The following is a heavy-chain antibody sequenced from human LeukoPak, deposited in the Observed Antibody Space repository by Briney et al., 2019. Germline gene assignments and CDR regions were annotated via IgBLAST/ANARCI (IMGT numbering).Heavy chain of an antibody. Sequence: ASVKVSCKASGGTFSSYAISWERQAPGQGLEWMGGIIPIFGTANYAQKFQGRVTITADESTSTAYMELSSLRSEDTAVYYCASSWYYYDSSGYPFDYWGQGTLVTVSS. D-gene: IGHD3-22*01. CDR1: GGTFSSYA. CDR3: ASSWYYYDSSGYPFDY. J-gene: IGHJ4*02. V-gene: IGHV1-69*13. CDR2: IIPIFGTA.